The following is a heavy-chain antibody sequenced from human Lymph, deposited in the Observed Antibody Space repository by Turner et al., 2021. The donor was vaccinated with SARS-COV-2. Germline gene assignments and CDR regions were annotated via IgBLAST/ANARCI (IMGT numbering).Heavy chain of an antibody. V-gene: IGHV3-33*01. J-gene: IGHJ4*02. Sequence: QVQLVESGGGVVQPGRSLRISCAASGFTFSSHGMHWVRQAPGKGLEWVAVIWYDGSNKYHADSVKGRFTISRDNSKNTLYLQMNSLRAEDTAVYYCAREGVVGATSGLDYWGQGTLVTVSS. D-gene: IGHD1-26*01. CDR2: IWYDGSNK. CDR3: AREGVVGATSGLDY. CDR1: GFTFSSHG.